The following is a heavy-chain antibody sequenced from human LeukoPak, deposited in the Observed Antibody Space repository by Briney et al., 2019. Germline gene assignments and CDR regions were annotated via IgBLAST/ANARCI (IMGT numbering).Heavy chain of an antibody. Sequence: PGGSLRLSCAASGFTFSSYEMNWVRQAPGKGLEWVSYISSSGSTIYYADSVKGRFTISRDNAKNSLYLQMNSLRAEETAVYYCARDRGATYAWDYWGQGTLVTVSS. CDR2: ISSSGSTI. CDR1: GFTFSSYE. D-gene: IGHD1-26*01. J-gene: IGHJ4*02. CDR3: ARDRGATYAWDY. V-gene: IGHV3-48*03.